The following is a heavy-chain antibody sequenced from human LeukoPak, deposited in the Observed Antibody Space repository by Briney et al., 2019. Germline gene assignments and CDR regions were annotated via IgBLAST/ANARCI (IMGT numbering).Heavy chain of an antibody. J-gene: IGHJ6*02. Sequence: PGGTLRFSGVASGFTFSDHYMDWVRQAPGMGLEWVGRIRDKANSYTTEYAASDKGRYSVSRDDAKSSLYLQMNSLNTEDTAVYYCARGASSSRPSYYHALDVWGQGTTVTISS. CDR2: IRDKANSYTT. CDR3: ARGASSSRPSYYHALDV. D-gene: IGHD2-2*01. CDR1: GFTFSDHY. V-gene: IGHV3-72*01.